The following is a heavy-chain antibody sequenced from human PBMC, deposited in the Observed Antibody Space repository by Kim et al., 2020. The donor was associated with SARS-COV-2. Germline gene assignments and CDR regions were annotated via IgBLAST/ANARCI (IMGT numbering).Heavy chain of an antibody. CDR2: ISGSGGRI. CDR1: GFPFGSYE. Sequence: GGSLRLSCAASGFPFGSYEMNWVRQAPGKGLEWVSYISGSGGRIYYADSLKGRFIISRDSAKNSLYLQMNSLRAEDTAVYYCARGGRSSSWYTYGMDVWGQGTTVPVSS. CDR3: ARGGRSSSWYTYGMDV. D-gene: IGHD6-13*01. J-gene: IGHJ6*02. V-gene: IGHV3-48*03.